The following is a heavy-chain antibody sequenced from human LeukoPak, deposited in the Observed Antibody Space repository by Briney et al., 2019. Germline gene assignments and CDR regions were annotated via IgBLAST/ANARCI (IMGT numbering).Heavy chain of an antibody. CDR1: GGSISSSNW. CDR2: IHHSGST. CDR3: ARFVWLHLRAFDI. Sequence: SETLSLTCAVSGGSISSSNWWSWVRQPPGKGLEWIGEIHHSGSTNYNPSLKSRVTISIDKSKNQFSLKLSSVTAADTAVYYRARFVWLHLRAFDIWGQGTMITVSS. J-gene: IGHJ3*02. V-gene: IGHV4-4*02. D-gene: IGHD5-24*01.